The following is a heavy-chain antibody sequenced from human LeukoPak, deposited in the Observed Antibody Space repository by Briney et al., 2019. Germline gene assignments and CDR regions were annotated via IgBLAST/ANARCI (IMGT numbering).Heavy chain of an antibody. CDR3: ARDLTGFDY. CDR1: GYTFTSYG. D-gene: IGHD4/OR15-4a*01. CDR2: MNPNSGNT. J-gene: IGHJ4*02. V-gene: IGHV1-8*03. Sequence: ASVKVSCKASGYTFTSYGISWVRQATGQGLEWMGWMNPNSGNTGYAQKFQGRVTITRNTSISTAYMELSSLRSEDTAVYYCARDLTGFDYWGQGTLVTVSS.